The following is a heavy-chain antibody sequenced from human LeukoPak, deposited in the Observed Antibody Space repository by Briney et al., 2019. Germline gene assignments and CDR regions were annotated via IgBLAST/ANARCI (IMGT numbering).Heavy chain of an antibody. D-gene: IGHD2-15*01. CDR3: AREDIVVVVAAHNWFDP. CDR1: GYTFTSYG. V-gene: IGHV1-2*02. CDR2: INPNSGGT. J-gene: IGHJ5*02. Sequence: ASVKVSFKASGYTFTSYGISWVRQAPGQGLEWMGWINPNSGGTNYAQKFQGRVTMTRDTSISTAYMELSRLRSDDTAVYYCAREDIVVVVAAHNWFDPWGQGTLVTVSS.